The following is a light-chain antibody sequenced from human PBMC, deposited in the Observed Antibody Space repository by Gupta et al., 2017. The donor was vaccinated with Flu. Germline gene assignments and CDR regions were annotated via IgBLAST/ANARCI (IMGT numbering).Light chain of an antibody. CDR2: AAS. J-gene: IGKJ2*01. CDR1: QNITSY. Sequence: IQMTLSPSSLSASVGDRVTITCRASQNITSYLNWYQQKPGRAPNLLIYAASNLQSGVPSRFSGGGSGTDFTLTITRLQSDDFATYYCQQSDSTPRTFGQGTKVEIK. V-gene: IGKV1-39*01. CDR3: QQSDSTPRT.